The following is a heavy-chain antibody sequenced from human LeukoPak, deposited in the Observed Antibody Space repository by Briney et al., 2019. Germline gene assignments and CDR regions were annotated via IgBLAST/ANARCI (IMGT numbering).Heavy chain of an antibody. CDR2: INPNSGGT. CDR1: GYTFTVYY. D-gene: IGHD3-22*01. J-gene: IGHJ4*02. Sequence: ASVTVSFTASGYTFTVYYIHWVRQAPGQGLEWMGWINPNSGGTNYAQKFQGRVTMTRDTSISTAYMELRRLRSDDTAVYYCARVVETYYYDSSELDYWGQGTLVTVSS. V-gene: IGHV1-2*02. CDR3: ARVVETYYYDSSELDY.